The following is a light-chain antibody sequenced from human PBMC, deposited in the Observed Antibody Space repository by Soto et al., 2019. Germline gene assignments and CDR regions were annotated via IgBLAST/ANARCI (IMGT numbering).Light chain of an antibody. CDR1: SSDIGAYDY. CDR2: EVS. V-gene: IGLV2-14*03. J-gene: IGLJ1*01. CDR3: TSFAPGRIYV. Sequence: QPVLNQPASVSGSPVQSLTISCRRTSSDIGAYDYVSWYQQHPGRAPKLIIYEVSHRFSGLSYRFSGSKSGNTASLTISGLQAEDEGDYYCTSFAPGRIYVFGSGTKVTVL.